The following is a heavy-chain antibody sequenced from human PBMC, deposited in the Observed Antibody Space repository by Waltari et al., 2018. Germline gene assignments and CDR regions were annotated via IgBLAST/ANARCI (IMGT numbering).Heavy chain of an antibody. J-gene: IGHJ6*02. D-gene: IGHD4-4*01. CDR1: GGSFSGYY. CDR2: INHSGST. CDR3: ARSRRLQYYYYYGMDV. Sequence: QVQLQQWGAGLLKPSEPLSLTCAAYGGSFSGYYWSGTRQPPGKGLEWIGEINHSGSTNYNPSLKSRVTISVDTSKNQFSLKLSSVTAADTAVYYCARSRRLQYYYYYGMDVWGQGTTVTVSS. V-gene: IGHV4-34*01.